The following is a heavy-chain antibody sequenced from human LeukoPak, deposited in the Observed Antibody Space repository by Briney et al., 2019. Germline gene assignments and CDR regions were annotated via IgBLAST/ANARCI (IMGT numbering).Heavy chain of an antibody. CDR2: INHSGST. CDR3: ARAGSGYYFSFRAFDI. CDR1: GGSFSGYY. V-gene: IGHV4-34*01. D-gene: IGHD3-22*01. J-gene: IGHJ3*02. Sequence: SETLSPTCAVYGGSFSGYYWNWIRQPPGKGLEWIGEINHSGSTNYNPSLKSRVTISVDTSKNQFSLKLSSVTAADTAVYYCARAGSGYYFSFRAFDIWGQGTMVTVSS.